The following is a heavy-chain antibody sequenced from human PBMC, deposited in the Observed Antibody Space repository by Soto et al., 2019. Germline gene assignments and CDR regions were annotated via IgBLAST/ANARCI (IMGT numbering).Heavy chain of an antibody. J-gene: IGHJ4*02. D-gene: IGHD3-10*01. V-gene: IGHV4-61*01. CDR1: GGSVSSGSYY. CDR2: IYYSGST. CDR3: ARPGLLWFGEINY. Sequence: SETLSLTCTVSGGSVSSGSYYWSWIRQPPGKGLEWIGYIYYSGSTNYSPSLKSRVTISVDTSKNQFSLKLSSVTAADTAVYYCARPGLLWFGEINYWGQGTLVTVSS.